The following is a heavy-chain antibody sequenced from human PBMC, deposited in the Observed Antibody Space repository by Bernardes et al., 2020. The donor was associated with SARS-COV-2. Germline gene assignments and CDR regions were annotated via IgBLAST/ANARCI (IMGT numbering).Heavy chain of an antibody. D-gene: IGHD2-2*01. CDR3: ATVVPAAIFYYGMDV. V-gene: IGHV3-23*01. J-gene: IGHJ6*02. CDR1: GFTFTNYA. CDR2: ISGRGGST. Sequence: GGSLRLSCAAYGFTFTNYAMSWVRQAPGKGLEWTSVISGRGGSTDYADSVKGRFTISRDNSRNILYLQMNSLRAEDTAVYYCATVVPAAIFYYGMDVWGQGTTVTVS.